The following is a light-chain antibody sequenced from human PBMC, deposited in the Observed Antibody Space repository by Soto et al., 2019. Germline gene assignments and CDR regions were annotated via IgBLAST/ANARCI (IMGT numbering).Light chain of an antibody. Sequence: EIVLTQSPATLSLSPGERAALSCRASQGVGRFLAWYQQKPGQAPRLLIYDASNRATAIPARFSGSGSVTDFTLAIDNLAPEDFAVYYCQQRGGWPLTFGGGTKVEIK. CDR1: QGVGRF. V-gene: IGKV3-11*01. J-gene: IGKJ4*01. CDR3: QQRGGWPLT. CDR2: DAS.